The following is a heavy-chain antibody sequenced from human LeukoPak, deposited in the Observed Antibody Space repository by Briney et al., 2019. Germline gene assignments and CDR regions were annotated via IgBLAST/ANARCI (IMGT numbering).Heavy chain of an antibody. Sequence: GGSLRLSCAASEFTFSSYAMSWVRQAPGKGLEWVSAISGSGGSTYYADSVKGRFTISRDNSKNTLYLQMNSLRAEDTAVYYCANTPEWEPYYFDYWGQGTLVTVSS. V-gene: IGHV3-23*01. J-gene: IGHJ4*02. CDR2: ISGSGGST. D-gene: IGHD1-26*01. CDR1: EFTFSSYA. CDR3: ANTPEWEPYYFDY.